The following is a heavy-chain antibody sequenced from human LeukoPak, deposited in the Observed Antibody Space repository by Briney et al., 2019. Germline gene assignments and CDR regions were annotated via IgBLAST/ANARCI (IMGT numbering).Heavy chain of an antibody. J-gene: IGHJ3*02. CDR2: ISAYNGNT. CDR1: GYTFTSYG. V-gene: IGHV1-18*01. Sequence: ASVKVSCKASGYTFTSYGISWVRQAPGQGLEWMGWISAYNGNTNYAQKLQGRVTMTTDTSTSTAYMEPRSLRSDDTAVYYCARDHMIVVAYDAFDIWGQGTMVTVSS. D-gene: IGHD3-22*01. CDR3: ARDHMIVVAYDAFDI.